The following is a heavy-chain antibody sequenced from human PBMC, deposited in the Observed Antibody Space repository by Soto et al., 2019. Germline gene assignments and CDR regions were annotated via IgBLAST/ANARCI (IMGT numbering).Heavy chain of an antibody. V-gene: IGHV1-8*01. CDR1: GYTFTSYD. D-gene: IGHD3-3*01. CDR2: MNPNSGNT. CDR3: ARARMVFRFLEWFHWFGP. Sequence: AAVKVSCKASGYTFTSYDINWVRQATGQGREWMGWMNPNSGNTGYAQKFQGRVTMTRDTSISTAYMELSSLRSEDTAVYYCARARMVFRFLEWFHWFGPWGQGTLVTVPS. J-gene: IGHJ5*02.